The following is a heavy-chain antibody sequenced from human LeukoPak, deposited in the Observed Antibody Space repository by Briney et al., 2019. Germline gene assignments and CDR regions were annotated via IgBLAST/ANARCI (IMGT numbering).Heavy chain of an antibody. CDR1: GFTFSDYY. CDR3: ARDLTSTPYCGGDCYLDY. Sequence: PGGSLRLSCAASGFTFSDYYMSWIRQAPGKGLEWVSYISSSSSYTNYADSVKGRFTISRDNAKNSLYLQMNGLRAEDTAVYYCARDLTSTPYCGGDCYLDYWGQGTLVTVSS. D-gene: IGHD2-21*02. J-gene: IGHJ4*02. V-gene: IGHV3-11*05. CDR2: ISSSSSYT.